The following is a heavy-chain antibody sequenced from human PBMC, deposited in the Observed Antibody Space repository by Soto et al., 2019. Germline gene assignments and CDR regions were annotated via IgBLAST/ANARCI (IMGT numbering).Heavy chain of an antibody. Sequence: SETLSLTCTVSGGSISSFYWSWIRQSPGKGLEWIGSIYDTGRTNYNPSLESRVTISVDRSKNQFSLKLTSVTAADRAVYYCARQWGTDAFDIWGQGTMVTVSS. CDR3: ARQWGTDAFDI. CDR2: IYDTGRT. J-gene: IGHJ3*02. V-gene: IGHV4-59*01. D-gene: IGHD2-8*01. CDR1: GGSISSFY.